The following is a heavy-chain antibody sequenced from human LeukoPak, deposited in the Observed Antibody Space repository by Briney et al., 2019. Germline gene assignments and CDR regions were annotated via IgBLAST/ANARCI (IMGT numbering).Heavy chain of an antibody. CDR3: VRQDDSSGYSFDY. CDR1: GYIFSNYD. CDR2: MNPNSGDT. V-gene: IGHV1-8*02. D-gene: IGHD3-22*01. Sequence: ASVTVSCKASGYIFSNYDFNWVRQAPGQGLEWMGWMNPNSGDTDYAEKFQGRVTMTRNTSITTAYMELSGLRSEDTAVYYCVRQDDSSGYSFDYWDQGTLVTVSS. J-gene: IGHJ4*02.